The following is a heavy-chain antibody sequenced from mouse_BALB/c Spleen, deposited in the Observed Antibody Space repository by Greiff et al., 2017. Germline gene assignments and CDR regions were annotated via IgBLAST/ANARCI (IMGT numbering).Heavy chain of an antibody. D-gene: IGHD2-2*01. CDR1: GYSITSDYA. Sequence: VQLKESGPGLVKPSQSLSLTCTATGYSITSDYAWNWIRQFPGNKLEWMGYISYSGSTSYNPSLKSRISITRDTSKNQFFLQLNSVTTEDTATYYCARFGGYGFDYWGQGTTLTVSS. CDR2: ISYSGST. V-gene: IGHV3-2*02. CDR3: ARFGGYGFDY. J-gene: IGHJ2*01.